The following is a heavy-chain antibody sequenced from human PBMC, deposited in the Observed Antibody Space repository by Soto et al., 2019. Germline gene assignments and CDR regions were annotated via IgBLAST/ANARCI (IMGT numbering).Heavy chain of an antibody. CDR3: ASYPLYGDFDY. CDR1: GFTFSSYA. D-gene: IGHD4-17*01. J-gene: IGHJ4*02. V-gene: IGHV3-23*01. Sequence: PGGSLRLSCAASGFTFSSYAMSWVRQAPGKGLEWVPAISGSGGSTYSADSVKGLFTISRDNSKNTLYLQMNSLRAEDTAVYYCASYPLYGDFDYWGQGTLVTVSS. CDR2: ISGSGGST.